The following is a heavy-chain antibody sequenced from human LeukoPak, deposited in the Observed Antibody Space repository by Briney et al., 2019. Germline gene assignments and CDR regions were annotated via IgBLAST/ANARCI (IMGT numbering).Heavy chain of an antibody. D-gene: IGHD3-22*01. CDR2: IIPIFGTA. Sequence: SVKVSCKASGGSFSSYAISWVRQAPGQGRGWVGGIIPIFGTANYARKLQGRVTITTDESKSTAYMELSSLRSEDTAVYYCARGLSYYDSSGFDWFDPWGQGTLVTVSS. V-gene: IGHV1-69*05. CDR3: ARGLSYYDSSGFDWFDP. J-gene: IGHJ5*02. CDR1: GGSFSSYA.